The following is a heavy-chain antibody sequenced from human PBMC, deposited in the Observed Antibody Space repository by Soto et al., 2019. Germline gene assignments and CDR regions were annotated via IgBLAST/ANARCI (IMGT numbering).Heavy chain of an antibody. V-gene: IGHV4-39*01. CDR1: GGSIRSSSYY. J-gene: IGHJ4*02. Sequence: SETLSLTCTVSGGSIRSSSYYWGWIRQPPGKGLEWIGSIYYSGSTYYNPSLKSRVTISVDTSKNQFSLKLSSVTAADTAVYYCAGHLRGTYYYDSSGLDYWGQGTLVTVSS. CDR3: AGHLRGTYYYDSSGLDY. D-gene: IGHD3-22*01. CDR2: IYYSGST.